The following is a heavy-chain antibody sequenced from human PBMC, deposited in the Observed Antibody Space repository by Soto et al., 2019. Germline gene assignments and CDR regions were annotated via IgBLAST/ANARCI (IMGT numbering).Heavy chain of an antibody. V-gene: IGHV1-69*01. CDR2: ISPMFGAA. CDR1: GGTFNTYA. J-gene: IGHJ4*02. Sequence: QVQLVQSGAEMKKPGSSVKVSCLSSGGTFNTYAMNWVRQAPGQGPEWMGDISPMFGAANYAPKFQGRVTITADESTGTSHMQLSSLTSEDTALYFCAREVQVHTPAFVYWGQGTLVTVSS. D-gene: IGHD3-10*01. CDR3: AREVQVHTPAFVY.